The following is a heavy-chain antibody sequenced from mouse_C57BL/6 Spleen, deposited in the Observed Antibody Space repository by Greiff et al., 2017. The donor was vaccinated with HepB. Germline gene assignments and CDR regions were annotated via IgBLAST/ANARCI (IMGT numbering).Heavy chain of an antibody. CDR1: GYTFTDYY. J-gene: IGHJ1*03. D-gene: IGHD2-3*01. V-gene: IGHV1-26*01. CDR3: ARDGYYVWYFDV. CDR2: INPNNGGT. Sequence: EVQLQQSGPELVKPGASVKISCKASGYTFTDYYMNWVKQSHGKSLEWIGDINPNNGGTSYNQKFKGKATLTVDKSSSTAYMELRSLTSEDSAVYYCARDGYYVWYFDVWGTGTTVTVSS.